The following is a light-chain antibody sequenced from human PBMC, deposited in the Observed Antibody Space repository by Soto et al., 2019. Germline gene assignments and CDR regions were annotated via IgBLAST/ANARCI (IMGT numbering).Light chain of an antibody. CDR1: PSVSRR. CDR3: QDYGETPTT. Sequence: EIVLTQSPGTLSLSPGGRATLSCRASPSVSRRLAWYQHRPGQSPRLLISGASMRASGVPVRFSGSGSGTDFTLTISRLEPEDFAVYYCQDYGETPTTFGLGTRLEV. CDR2: GAS. J-gene: IGKJ5*01. V-gene: IGKV3-20*01.